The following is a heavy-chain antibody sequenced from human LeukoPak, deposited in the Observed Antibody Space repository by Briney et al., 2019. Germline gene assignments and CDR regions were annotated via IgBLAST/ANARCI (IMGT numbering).Heavy chain of an antibody. D-gene: IGHD3-22*01. CDR3: AKLHTSAYYYSRVDY. V-gene: IGHV3-23*01. CDR2: ISGSGGST. CDR1: GFTFSSYA. J-gene: IGHJ4*02. Sequence: GGSLRLSCAASGFTFSSYAMSWVRQAPGRGLEWVSAISGSGGSTYYADSVKGRFTISRDNSKNTLYLQMNSLRAEDTAVYYCAKLHTSAYYYSRVDYWGQGTLVTVYS.